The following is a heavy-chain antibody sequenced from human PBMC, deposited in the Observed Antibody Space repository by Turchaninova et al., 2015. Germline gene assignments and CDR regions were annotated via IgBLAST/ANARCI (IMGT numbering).Heavy chain of an antibody. CDR2: IYWDDDK. V-gene: IGHV2-5*02. CDR1: GFSLSTGGVG. Sequence: QITLKESGPTLVKHTQTLTLTCTFSGFSLSTGGVGVGWISQPPGKALEWLAFIYWDDDKRYSPSLKSRLTITKDTSKNLAGIIMPNMDPGDTATYYCAHRRHGYNWNSGNFDFWGQGTLVAVSS. J-gene: IGHJ4*02. D-gene: IGHD1-7*01. CDR3: AHRRHGYNWNSGNFDF.